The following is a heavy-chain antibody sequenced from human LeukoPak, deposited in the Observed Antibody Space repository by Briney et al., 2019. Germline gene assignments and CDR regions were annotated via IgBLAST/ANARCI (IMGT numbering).Heavy chain of an antibody. J-gene: IGHJ4*02. V-gene: IGHV4-34*01. CDR3: ARMTDFWNEYYDSYFDY. CDR1: GGSIRGNY. CDR2: ANYSGNT. D-gene: IGHD3-3*01. Sequence: SETLPLTCSVSGGSIRGNYWSWIRQTQGKGLEWIGEANYSGNTNYNPSVKSRVAISVDMSKNHLSLRLNSVTAADTAVYYCARMTDFWNEYYDSYFDYWGQGTLVIVSS.